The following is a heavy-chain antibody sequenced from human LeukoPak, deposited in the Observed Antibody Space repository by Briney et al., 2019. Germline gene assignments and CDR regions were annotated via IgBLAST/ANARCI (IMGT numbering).Heavy chain of an antibody. J-gene: IGHJ5*02. CDR3: AKDVRRCNGACT. V-gene: IGHV3-23*01. CDR2: ISASGGDT. Sequence: GGSLRLSCAASGFSFSTYSLSWVRQAPGKGLEWVSGISASGGDTYYADSVKGRFTISRDNSKNTLSLQMNSLRVEDTAIYYCAKDVRRCNGACTWGQGTLVTVSS. CDR1: GFSFSTYS. D-gene: IGHD2-8*01.